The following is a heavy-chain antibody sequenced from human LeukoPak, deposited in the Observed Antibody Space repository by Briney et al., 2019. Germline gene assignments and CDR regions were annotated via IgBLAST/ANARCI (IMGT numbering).Heavy chain of an antibody. Sequence: SVKVSCKASGGTFSSNAISCVRQAPGQGLEWMGGIIPIFGTANYAQKFQGRVTITTDESTSTAYMELSSLRSEDTAVYYCARAENYYYYYYMDVWGKGTTVTVSS. J-gene: IGHJ6*03. CDR3: ARAENYYYYYYMDV. CDR1: GGTFSSNA. CDR2: IIPIFGTA. V-gene: IGHV1-69*05.